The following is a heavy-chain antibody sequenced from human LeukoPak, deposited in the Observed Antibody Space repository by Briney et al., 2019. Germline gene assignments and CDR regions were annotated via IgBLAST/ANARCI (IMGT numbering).Heavy chain of an antibody. CDR1: GYIFTSYW. CDR3: ARQMTTVTGRDAFDI. V-gene: IGHV5-51*01. Sequence: GESLQISCQGSGYIFTSYWIGGGRQLPGKGREWMGIIYPGDSDTRYSPSFQGQVTISADKSISTAYLQWSSLKASDTAMYYCARQMTTVTGRDAFDIWGQGTMVTVSS. CDR2: IYPGDSDT. J-gene: IGHJ3*02. D-gene: IGHD4-17*01.